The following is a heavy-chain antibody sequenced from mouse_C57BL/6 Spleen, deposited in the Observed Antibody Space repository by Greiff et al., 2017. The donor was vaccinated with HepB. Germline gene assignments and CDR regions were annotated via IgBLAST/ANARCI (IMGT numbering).Heavy chain of an antibody. V-gene: IGHV1-82*01. CDR3: ARSHYYGSSYFDY. D-gene: IGHD1-1*01. Sequence: QVQLKQSGPELVKPGASVKISCKASGYAFSSSWMNWVKQRPGQGLEWIGRIYPGDGDTNYNGKFKGKATLTADKSSSTAYMQLSSLTSEDSAVYFCARSHYYGSSYFDYWGQGTTLTVSS. CDR1: GYAFSSSW. CDR2: IYPGDGDT. J-gene: IGHJ2*01.